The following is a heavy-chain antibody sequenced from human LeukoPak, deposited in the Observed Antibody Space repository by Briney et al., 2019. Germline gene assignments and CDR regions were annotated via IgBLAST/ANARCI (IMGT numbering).Heavy chain of an antibody. CDR2: INQDGSEK. CDR3: ARARNCDY. V-gene: IGHV3-7*05. J-gene: IGHJ4*02. CDR1: EFTFTSYW. D-gene: IGHD1-7*01. Sequence: GGSLRLSCAASEFTFTSYWMTWARQAPGKGLEWVANINQDGSEKYYVDSVKGRFTISRDNAKNSLFLQMNSLRAEDSAVYYCARARNCDYWGQGTLVTVSS.